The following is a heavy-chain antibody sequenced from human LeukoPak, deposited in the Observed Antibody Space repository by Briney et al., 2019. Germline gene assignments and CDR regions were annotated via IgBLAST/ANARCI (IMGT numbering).Heavy chain of an antibody. D-gene: IGHD6-19*01. V-gene: IGHV3-7*01. CDR3: TRVIVAVPGYFDYFDF. J-gene: IGHJ4*02. CDR2: INEDGSNK. Sequence: AGSLRLSCTASGFSFSNHYMRWFRQAPGKGLEWVANINEDGSNKWHLGSVKGRFTVSRDNARNSLYLQMNSLRVEDTAVYYCTRVIVAVPGYFDYFDFWGQGVLVTVSS. CDR1: GFSFSNHY.